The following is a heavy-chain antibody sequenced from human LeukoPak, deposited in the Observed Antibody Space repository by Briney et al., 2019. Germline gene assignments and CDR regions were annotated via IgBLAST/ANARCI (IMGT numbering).Heavy chain of an antibody. CDR3: ARDSGVIAVALYYFDY. Sequence: ASVTVSCKASGYTFTGYYMHWVRQAPGQGLEWMGWINPSSGGTNYAQKFQGRVTMTRDTSISTAYMELSRLRSDDTAVYYCARDSGVIAVALYYFDYWGQGTLVTVSS. CDR1: GYTFTGYY. V-gene: IGHV1-2*02. D-gene: IGHD6-19*01. J-gene: IGHJ4*02. CDR2: INPSSGGT.